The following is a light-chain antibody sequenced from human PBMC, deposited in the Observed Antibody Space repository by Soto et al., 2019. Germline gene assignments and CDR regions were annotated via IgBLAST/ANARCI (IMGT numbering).Light chain of an antibody. CDR3: RQYGDSPPT. Sequence: IVLTQSPGTLSLSPGERATLSCRASQSVSSAFFACYQQKPGQPLRLLIYAAASRATGIPDRFSGSGSATDFTLTISRLEPEDFAVYYCRQYGDSPPTFGRGTKVEIK. CDR2: AAA. J-gene: IGKJ2*01. CDR1: QSVSSAF. V-gene: IGKV3-20*01.